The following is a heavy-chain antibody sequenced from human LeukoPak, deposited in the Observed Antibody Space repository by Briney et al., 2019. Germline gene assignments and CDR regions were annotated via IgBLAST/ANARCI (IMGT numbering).Heavy chain of an antibody. D-gene: IGHD3-22*01. Sequence: ASVKVSCKASGGTFSSYAISWVRQAPGQGLEWMGRIIPILGIANYAQKFQGRVTITADKSTSTAYMELSSLRSEDTAVYYCARDSSSGYYYDAFDIWGQGTMVSVSS. CDR2: IIPILGIA. V-gene: IGHV1-69*04. J-gene: IGHJ3*02. CDR3: ARDSSSGYYYDAFDI. CDR1: GGTFSSYA.